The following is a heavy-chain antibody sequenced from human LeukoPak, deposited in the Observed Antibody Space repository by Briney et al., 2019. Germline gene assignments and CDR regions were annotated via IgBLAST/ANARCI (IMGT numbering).Heavy chain of an antibody. D-gene: IGHD6-19*01. V-gene: IGHV4-59*08. Sequence: PSETLSLTCTVSGGSISSYYWSWIRQPPGKGLEWIGYIYYSGSTYYNPSLKSRVTISVDRSKNQFSLKLSSVTAADTAVYYCARHGAGGWTQNFDYWGQGTLVTVSS. CDR3: ARHGAGGWTQNFDY. CDR2: IYYSGST. CDR1: GGSISSYY. J-gene: IGHJ4*02.